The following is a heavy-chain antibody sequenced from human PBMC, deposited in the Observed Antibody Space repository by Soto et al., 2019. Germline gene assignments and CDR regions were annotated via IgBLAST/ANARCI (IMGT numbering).Heavy chain of an antibody. J-gene: IGHJ4*02. CDR1: GFTFSSYA. CDR3: AKVLSGILGGRFDY. V-gene: IGHV3-23*01. CDR2: ISGSGGDT. D-gene: IGHD1-26*01. Sequence: GGSLRLSCAASGFTFSSYAMSWVRQAPGKGLEWVSAISGSGGDTYNADSVKGRFTISRDNSRNTLYLEMNSLRAEDTAVYYCAKVLSGILGGRFDYWGQGTLVTVSS.